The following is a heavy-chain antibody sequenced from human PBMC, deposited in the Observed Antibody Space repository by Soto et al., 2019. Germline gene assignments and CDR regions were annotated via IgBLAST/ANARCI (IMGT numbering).Heavy chain of an antibody. CDR1: GFTFDDYT. J-gene: IGHJ6*02. D-gene: IGHD2-15*01. CDR2: ISWDGGST. Sequence: GGSLRLSCAASGFTFDDYTMHWVRQAPGKGLEWVSLISWDGGSTYYADSVKGRFTISRDNSKNSLYLQMNSLRTEDTALYYCAKDKERGVPHIVVGMDVWGQGTTVTVSS. CDR3: AKDKERGVPHIVVGMDV. V-gene: IGHV3-43*01.